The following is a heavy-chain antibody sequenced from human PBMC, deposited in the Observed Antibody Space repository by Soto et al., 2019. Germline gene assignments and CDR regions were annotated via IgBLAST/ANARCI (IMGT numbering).Heavy chain of an antibody. D-gene: IGHD1-26*01. V-gene: IGHV3-21*01. CDR2: ISSSSSYI. CDR3: ASDPRSGSYGWFDP. CDR1: GLTFSSYS. J-gene: IGHJ5*02. Sequence: GGSLRLSCAASGLTFSSYSMNWVRQAPGKGLEWVSSISSSSSYIYYADSVKGRFTISRDNAKNSLYLQMNSLRAEDTAVYYCASDPRSGSYGWFDPWGQGTLVTVSS.